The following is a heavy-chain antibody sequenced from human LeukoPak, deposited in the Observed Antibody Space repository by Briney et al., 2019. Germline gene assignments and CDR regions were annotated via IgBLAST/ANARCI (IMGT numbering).Heavy chain of an antibody. CDR1: GGSISSGSYY. V-gene: IGHV4-61*02. CDR2: IYTSGST. CDR3: ARVDTAMVDYYYYYYMDV. D-gene: IGHD5-18*01. J-gene: IGHJ6*03. Sequence: PSETLSLTCTVSGGSISSGSYYWSWIRQPAGKGLEWIGRIYTSGSTNYNPSLKSRVTISVDTSQNQFSLKLSSVTAADTAVYYCARVDTAMVDYYYYYYMDVWGKGTTVTVSS.